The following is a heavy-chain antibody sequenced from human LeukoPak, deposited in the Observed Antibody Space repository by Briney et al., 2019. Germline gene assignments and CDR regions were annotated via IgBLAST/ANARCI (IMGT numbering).Heavy chain of an antibody. CDR1: GFTFSSYW. J-gene: IGHJ4*02. CDR3: ARAEDSSGYYYY. CDR2: INSDGSST. V-gene: IGHV3-74*01. Sequence: GGSLRLSCAASGFTFSSYWMHWVRQAPGKGLVWVSRINSDGSSTSYADSVKGRFTISRDNAKNTLYLQMNSLRAEDTAVYYCARAEDSSGYYYYWGQGTLVTVSS. D-gene: IGHD3-22*01.